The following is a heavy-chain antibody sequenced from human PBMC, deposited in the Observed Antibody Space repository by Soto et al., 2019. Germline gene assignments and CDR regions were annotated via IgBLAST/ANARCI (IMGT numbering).Heavy chain of an antibody. V-gene: IGHV3-53*01. CDR2: IYGSRRR. D-gene: IGHD1-26*01. CDR3: AGRVGATNYAMDF. J-gene: IGHJ6*02. CDR1: EFIVSSNY. Sequence: GGSLRLSCSASEFIVSSNYMNCVRQAPGKGLECVSTIYGSRRRYYADSVKGRFTISRDNSKNTLYLQMNSLRAEDTAVYYCAGRVGATNYAMDFWGQGTTVTVSS.